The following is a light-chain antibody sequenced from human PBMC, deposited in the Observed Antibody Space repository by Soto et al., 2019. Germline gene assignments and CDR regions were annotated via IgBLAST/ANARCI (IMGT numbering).Light chain of an antibody. CDR1: HSNIGRNS. CDR2: SSN. CDR3: AAWDDSLNGRV. V-gene: IGLV1-44*01. J-gene: IGLJ3*02. Sequence: QSVLTQPPSASGTPGQRVTIPCSGTHSNIGRNSVNWYLQLPRTAPRLLIFSSNQRPLGVPDRFSGSRSGTSASLAITGLRSEDDAYYYCAAWDDSLNGRVFGGGTKVTVL.